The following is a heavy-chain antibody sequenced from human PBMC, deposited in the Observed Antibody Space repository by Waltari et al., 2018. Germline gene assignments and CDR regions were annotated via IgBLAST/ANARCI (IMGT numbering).Heavy chain of an antibody. D-gene: IGHD3-10*01. J-gene: IGHJ3*02. CDR1: GFTFSSYW. V-gene: IGHV3-7*01. Sequence: EVQLVESGGGLVQPGGSLRLSCAASGFTFSSYWLSWVRQAPGKGTEWVANIKQDGSGKYYVDSVKGRFTISRDNAKNSLYLQMNSLRAEDTAVYYCAREPRIMYYYGSGSYSDAFDIWGQGTMVTVSS. CDR2: IKQDGSGK. CDR3: AREPRIMYYYGSGSYSDAFDI.